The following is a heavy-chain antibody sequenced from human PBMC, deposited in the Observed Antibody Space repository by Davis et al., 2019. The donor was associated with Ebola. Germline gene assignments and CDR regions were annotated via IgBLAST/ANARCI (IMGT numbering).Heavy chain of an antibody. J-gene: IGHJ4*02. Sequence: GESLIISCAASGFTFSSYGMHWVRQAPGKGLEWVAVISYDGSNKYYADSVKGRFTISRDNSKNTLYLQMNSLRAEDTAVYYCAKDDYHSGSPFDYWGQGTLVTVSS. CDR1: GFTFSSYG. CDR2: ISYDGSNK. V-gene: IGHV3-30*18. CDR3: AKDDYHSGSPFDY. D-gene: IGHD1-26*01.